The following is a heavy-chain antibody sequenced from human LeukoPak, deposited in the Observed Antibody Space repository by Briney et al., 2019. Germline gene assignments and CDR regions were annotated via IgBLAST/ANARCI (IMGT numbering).Heavy chain of an antibody. V-gene: IGHV1-3*01. CDR1: GYTFTSYA. Sequence: ASVKVSCKASGYTFTSYAMHWVRQAPGQRLEWMGWINAGNGNTKYSQKFQGRVTITRDTSASTAYMELSSLRSDDTAVYYCARIRFNYYMDVWGKGTTVTVSS. CDR2: INAGNGNT. D-gene: IGHD3-3*01. J-gene: IGHJ6*03. CDR3: ARIRFNYYMDV.